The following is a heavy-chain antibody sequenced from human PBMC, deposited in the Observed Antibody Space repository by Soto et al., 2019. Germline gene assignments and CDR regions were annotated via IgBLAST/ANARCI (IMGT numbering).Heavy chain of an antibody. D-gene: IGHD3-22*01. V-gene: IGHV3-48*03. CDR2: ISSSGSTI. CDR1: GFTFSSYE. CDR3: ARDMYYYDSSGYGGDFDY. J-gene: IGHJ4*02. Sequence: EVQLVESGGGLVQPGGSLRLSCAASGFTFSSYEMNWVRQAPGKGLEWVSYISSSGSTIYYEDSVKGRFTISRDNAKNSLYLQMNSLRAEETAVYYCARDMYYYDSSGYGGDFDYWGQGTLVTVSS.